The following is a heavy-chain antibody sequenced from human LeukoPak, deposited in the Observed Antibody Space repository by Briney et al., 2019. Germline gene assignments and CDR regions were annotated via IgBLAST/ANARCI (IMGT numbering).Heavy chain of an antibody. V-gene: IGHV4-59*01. CDR2: IYYSGST. CDR1: GGSISSYY. J-gene: IGHJ6*03. CDR3: ARTTEGGYSYGYFYYYYMDV. Sequence: ASETLSLTCTVSGGSISSYYWSWIRQPPGKGLEWIGYIYYSGSTNYNPSLKSRVTISVDKSKNRFSLKLSSVTAADTAVYYCARTTEGGYSYGYFYYYYMDVWGKGTTVTISS. D-gene: IGHD5-18*01.